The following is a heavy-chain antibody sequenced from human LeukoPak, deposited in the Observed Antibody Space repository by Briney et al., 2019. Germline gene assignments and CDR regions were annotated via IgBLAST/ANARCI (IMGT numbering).Heavy chain of an antibody. CDR1: GGSISSYY. CDR2: IYHTGST. CDR3: ARDYTMTHAFDI. Sequence: WETLSLTCTVSGGSISSYYWSWIRQPPGKGLEWIGYIYHTGSTNYNPSLKSRVTISVDTSKNQVSLKLSSVTAADTAVYYCARDYTMTHAFDIWGQGTMVTVSS. V-gene: IGHV4-59*01. J-gene: IGHJ3*02. D-gene: IGHD3-22*01.